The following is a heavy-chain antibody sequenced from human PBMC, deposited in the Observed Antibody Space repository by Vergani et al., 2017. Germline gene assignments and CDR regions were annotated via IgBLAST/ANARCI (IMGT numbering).Heavy chain of an antibody. CDR3: AKEGGGYCSGGTCYPEY. V-gene: IGHV3-30*02. CDR2: IRSDESRR. D-gene: IGHD2-15*01. J-gene: IGHJ4*02. Sequence: QVQLVESGGGVVQPGGSLRLSCAASGFTFNSYGMHWVRQAPGKGLEWVASIRSDESRRYYGDSMEGHFTISRDNSKNTLYLQMKSLRPEDTAVYYCAKEGGGYCSGGTCYPEYWGQGTLVIVSS. CDR1: GFTFNSYG.